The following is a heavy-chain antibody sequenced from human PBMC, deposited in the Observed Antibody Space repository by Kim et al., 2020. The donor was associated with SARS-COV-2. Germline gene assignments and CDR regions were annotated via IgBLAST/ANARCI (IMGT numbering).Heavy chain of an antibody. V-gene: IGHV3-30*04. CDR2: ISYDGSNK. D-gene: IGHD7-27*01. CDR3: ARDRILGGFDP. Sequence: GGSLRLSCAASGFTFSSYAMHWVRQAPGKGLEWVAVISYDGSNKYYADSVKGRFTISRDNSKNTLYLQMNSMRAEDTAVYYCARDRILGGFDPWGQGTLVTVSS. J-gene: IGHJ5*02. CDR1: GFTFSSYA.